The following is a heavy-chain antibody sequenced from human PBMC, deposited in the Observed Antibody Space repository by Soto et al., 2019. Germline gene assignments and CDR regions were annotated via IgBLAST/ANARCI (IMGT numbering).Heavy chain of an antibody. CDR2: IWYDGNNK. J-gene: IGHJ4*02. CDR1: GFTFTNYG. V-gene: IGHV3-33*01. CDR3: ARGLHSLFDY. Sequence: GGSLRLSCAASGFTFTNYGMHWVRQAPGKGLEWVAVIWYDGNNKYYADSVKGRFTISRDNSNNTLYVQMTSLRAEDTAVYYCARGLHSLFDYWGQGTLVTVSS. D-gene: IGHD2-21*01.